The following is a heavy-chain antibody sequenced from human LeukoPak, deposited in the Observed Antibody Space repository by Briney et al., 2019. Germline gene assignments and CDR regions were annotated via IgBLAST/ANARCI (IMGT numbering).Heavy chain of an antibody. V-gene: IGHV4-34*01. CDR2: INHSGST. CDR3: ARKGPAAGLSRWFDP. CDR1: GGSFSGYY. D-gene: IGHD6-13*01. J-gene: IGHJ5*02. Sequence: SETLSLTCAVYGGSFSGYYWSWIRQPPGKGLEWIGEINHSGSTNYNSSLKSRVTISVDTSKNQFSLKLSSVTAADTAVYYCARKGPAAGLSRWFDPWGQGTLVTVSS.